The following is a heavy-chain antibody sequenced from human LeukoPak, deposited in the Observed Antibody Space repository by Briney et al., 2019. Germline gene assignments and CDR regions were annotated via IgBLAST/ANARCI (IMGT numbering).Heavy chain of an antibody. V-gene: IGHV3-48*04. D-gene: IGHD3-10*01. J-gene: IGHJ4*02. CDR3: ARDRGSTTMIRGVNHY. CDR1: GFTFSTYA. CDR2: ISSGSATT. Sequence: GGSLRLSCEASGFTFSTYAMNWVRQAPGKGLEWVSHISSGSATTFYADSVKGRFTISRDNTRNSLSLQMNDLRAEDTAVYYCARDRGSTTMIRGVNHYWGQGTLVTVSS.